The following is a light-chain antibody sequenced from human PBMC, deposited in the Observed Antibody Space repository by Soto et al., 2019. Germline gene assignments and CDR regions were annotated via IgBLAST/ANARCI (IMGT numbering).Light chain of an antibody. J-gene: IGLJ1*01. CDR1: SSDVGGYNY. V-gene: IGLV2-14*01. Sequence: QSALTQPASVSGSPGQSITVSCTGTSSDVGGYNYVSWYQQHPGKAPRLMIYDVANRPSGVSNRFSGSKSGNTAPLTISGLQAEDEADYYCSSYRRGSTYVFGTGTKVTV. CDR2: DVA. CDR3: SSYRRGSTYV.